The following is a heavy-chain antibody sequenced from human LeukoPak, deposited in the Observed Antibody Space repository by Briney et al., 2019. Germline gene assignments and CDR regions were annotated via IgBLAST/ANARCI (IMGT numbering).Heavy chain of an antibody. CDR1: GGSISSGDYF. V-gene: IGHV4-30-4*01. Sequence: SQTLSLTCTVSGGSISSGDYFWSWIRQPPGKGLEWIGYIYYSGTTDYNPSLKSRGTISVDTSKNQFSLNLNSVTAADTAVYYCARALWSGNWFDPWGQGTLVTVSS. D-gene: IGHD3-3*01. CDR3: ARALWSGNWFDP. CDR2: IYYSGTT. J-gene: IGHJ5*01.